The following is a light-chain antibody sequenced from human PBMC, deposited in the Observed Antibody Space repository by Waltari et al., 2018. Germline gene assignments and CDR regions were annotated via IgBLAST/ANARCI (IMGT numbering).Light chain of an antibody. CDR3: SSYRSSTTLKYV. V-gene: IGLV2-14*01. CDR1: SSDVGGSNY. CDR2: EVT. J-gene: IGLJ1*01. Sequence: QSALTQPASVSGSPGQSITLSCTGTSSDVGGSNYVSWYQQHPGKVPKLMIYEVTNRPSGVSDRFSGSKSGNTASLTISGLQAEDEADYYCSSYRSSTTLKYVFGTGTKVTVL.